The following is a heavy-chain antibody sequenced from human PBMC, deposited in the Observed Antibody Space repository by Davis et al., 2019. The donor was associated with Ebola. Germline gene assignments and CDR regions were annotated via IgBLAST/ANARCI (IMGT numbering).Heavy chain of an antibody. CDR1: GYTFTSYG. CDR3: ARVVTMIVVVIGAFDI. Sequence: AASVKVSCKASGYTFTSYGISWVRQAPGQGLEWMGWISAYNGNTNYAQKLQGRVTMTTDTSTSTAYMELRSLRSDDTAVYYCARVVTMIVVVIGAFDIWGQGTMVTVSS. CDR2: ISAYNGNT. V-gene: IGHV1-18*01. J-gene: IGHJ3*02. D-gene: IGHD3-22*01.